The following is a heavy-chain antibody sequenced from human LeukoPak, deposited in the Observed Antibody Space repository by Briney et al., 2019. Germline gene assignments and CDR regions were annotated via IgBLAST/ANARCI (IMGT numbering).Heavy chain of an antibody. CDR3: AREGATGGYYFDY. Sequence: GGSLRLSCTVSGLTFDTYGMSWVRQAPGKGLEWVSAISASGSNTHYADSVKGRVIISRDNAKNSLYLQMKSLRAEDTAVYYCAREGATGGYYFDYWGQGALVTVSS. J-gene: IGHJ4*02. V-gene: IGHV3-23*01. D-gene: IGHD1-26*01. CDR2: ISASGSNT. CDR1: GLTFDTYG.